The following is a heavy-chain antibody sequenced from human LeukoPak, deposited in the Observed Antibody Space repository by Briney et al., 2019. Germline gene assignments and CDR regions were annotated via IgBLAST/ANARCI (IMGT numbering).Heavy chain of an antibody. D-gene: IGHD4-23*01. CDR1: GVTFSTFD. V-gene: IGHV3-13*01. CDR2: IGTSYDT. CDR3: ARPTVVTGVDAFDI. J-gene: IGHJ3*02. Sequence: PGGSLRLSCAASGVTFSTFDMHWVRQVTGKGLEWVSAIGTSYDTYYSDSVKGRFTISRENAKNSLYLQMNSLRADDTALYYCARPTVVTGVDAFDIWGQGTMVTVSS.